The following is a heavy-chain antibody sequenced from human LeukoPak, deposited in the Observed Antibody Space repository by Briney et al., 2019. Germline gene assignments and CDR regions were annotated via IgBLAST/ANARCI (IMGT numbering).Heavy chain of an antibody. V-gene: IGHV1-2*02. CDR1: GYTFTGNH. Sequence: ASVKVSCKASGYTFTGNHVHWLRQAPGQGLEWMGCIDPNSGDTMYAQKFQDRVTMTSDTSINTAYMELSGLRSDDTAVYFCAKEAEIVSFDFWGRGTLVTVSS. J-gene: IGHJ2*01. CDR3: AKEAEIVSFDF. D-gene: IGHD2-15*01. CDR2: IDPNSGDT.